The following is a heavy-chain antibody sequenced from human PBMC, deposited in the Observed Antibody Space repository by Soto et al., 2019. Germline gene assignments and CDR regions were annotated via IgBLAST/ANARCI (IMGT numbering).Heavy chain of an antibody. Sequence: QVQLQESGPGLVKPSQTLSLTCTVSGGSISSGDYYWSWIRQPPGKGLEWIGYIYYSGSTYYNPSLKSRVTISVDTSKNQFSLKLSSVTAADTAVHYCASDSSGYSDDWYFDLWGRGTLVTVSS. J-gene: IGHJ2*01. CDR2: IYYSGST. V-gene: IGHV4-30-4*01. CDR3: ASDSSGYSDDWYFDL. D-gene: IGHD3-22*01. CDR1: GGSISSGDYY.